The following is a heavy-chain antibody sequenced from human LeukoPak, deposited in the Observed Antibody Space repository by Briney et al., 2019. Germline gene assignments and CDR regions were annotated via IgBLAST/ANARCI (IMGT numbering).Heavy chain of an antibody. V-gene: IGHV3-30-3*01. D-gene: IGHD4-17*01. CDR2: ISYDGSNK. Sequence: GGSLRLSFAASGFTFSSYAMHWVRQAPGKGLEWVAVISYDGSNKYYADSVKGRFTISRDNSKNTLYLQMNSLRAEDTAVYYCARDAASYGDYAPGYWGQGTLVTVSS. CDR1: GFTFSSYA. CDR3: ARDAASYGDYAPGY. J-gene: IGHJ4*02.